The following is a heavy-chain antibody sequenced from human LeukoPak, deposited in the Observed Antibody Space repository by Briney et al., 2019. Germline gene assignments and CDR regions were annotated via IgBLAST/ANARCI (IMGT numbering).Heavy chain of an antibody. J-gene: IGHJ3*02. V-gene: IGHV4-59*08. CDR1: GGSISGHH. Sequence: SETLSLTCTVSGGSISGHHWTWIRQPPGAGLEWIGYFYDSGDFNYNPSLKSRVTIWMDMSNDQFSLTMSSVTAADTAMYYCARLLRPGGRKGDAFDIWGRGTLVTVSS. D-gene: IGHD1-26*01. CDR2: FYDSGDF. CDR3: ARLLRPGGRKGDAFDI.